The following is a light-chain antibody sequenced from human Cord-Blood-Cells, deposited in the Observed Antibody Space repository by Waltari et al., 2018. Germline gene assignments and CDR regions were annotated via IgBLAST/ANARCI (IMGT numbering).Light chain of an antibody. J-gene: IGKJ2*03. CDR1: QSVSSN. CDR2: GSS. V-gene: IGKV3-15*01. Sequence: EIVMTQSPATLSVSPGERATLSCRASQSVSSNLAWYQQKPGQAPRLLIYGSSTRATGIPDRFSGSVSVTEFTLTISSLQSEDFAVYYCQQYNNWPPYSFGQGTKLEIK. CDR3: QQYNNWPPYS.